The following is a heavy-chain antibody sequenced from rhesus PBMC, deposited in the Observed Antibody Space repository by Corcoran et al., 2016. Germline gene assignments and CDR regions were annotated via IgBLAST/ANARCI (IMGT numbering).Heavy chain of an antibody. CDR3: ARSLYNFWSGYPYYGLDS. D-gene: IGHD3-3*01. CDR1: GASISSYW. V-gene: IGHV4-80*01. CDR2: INGNSGST. J-gene: IGHJ6*01. Sequence: QVQLQESGPGLVKPSETLSLTCAVSGASISSYWWNWLRPPPGKGREWIGEINGNSGSTNYNPSLKSRVTISKDASKNQFSLKLSSVTAADTAVYYCARSLYNFWSGYPYYGLDSWGQGVVVTVSS.